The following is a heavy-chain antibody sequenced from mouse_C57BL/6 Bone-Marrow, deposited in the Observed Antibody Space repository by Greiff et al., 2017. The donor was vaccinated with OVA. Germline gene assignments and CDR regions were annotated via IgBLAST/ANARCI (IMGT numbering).Heavy chain of an antibody. D-gene: IGHD2-12*01. J-gene: IGHJ2*01. CDR3: ARSLGNDEDD. V-gene: IGHV5-4*01. CDR2: ISDGGSYT. CDR1: GFTFSSYA. Sequence: EVHLVESGGGLVKPGGSLKLSCAASGFTFSSYAMSWVRQTPEKRLEWVATISDGGSYTYYPDNVKGRFTISRDNAKNNLYLQMSHLKSEDTAMYYCARSLGNDEDDWGQGTTLTVSS.